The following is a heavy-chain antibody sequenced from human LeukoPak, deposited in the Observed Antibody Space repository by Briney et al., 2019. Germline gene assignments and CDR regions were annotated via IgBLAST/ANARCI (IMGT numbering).Heavy chain of an antibody. V-gene: IGHV3-66*01. CDR2: IYSGGST. CDR3: AGYSSSRPDYFDY. Sequence: PGGSLSLSCAASGFTVSSNYMSWVRQAPGKGLEWVSVIYSGGSTYYADSVKGRFTISRDNSKNTLYLQMNSLRAEDTAVYYCAGYSSSRPDYFDYWGQGTLVTVSS. CDR1: GFTVSSNY. D-gene: IGHD6-13*01. J-gene: IGHJ4*02.